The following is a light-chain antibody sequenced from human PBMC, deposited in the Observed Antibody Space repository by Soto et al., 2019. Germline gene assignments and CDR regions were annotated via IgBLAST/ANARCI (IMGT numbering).Light chain of an antibody. V-gene: IGKV3-11*01. J-gene: IGKJ2*01. Sequence: EIVFTQAPATLSLSPGERATLSCRASESVGRYLAWYQQKPGQAPRLLVYDASNRATDIPPRFSGSGSGTDFTLTISSLEPEDFAVYYCQHRSNWSYTFGQGTKVDIK. CDR3: QHRSNWSYT. CDR1: ESVGRY. CDR2: DAS.